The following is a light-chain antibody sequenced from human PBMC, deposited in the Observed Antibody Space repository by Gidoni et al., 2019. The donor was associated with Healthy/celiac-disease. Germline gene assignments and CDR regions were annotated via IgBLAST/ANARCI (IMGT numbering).Light chain of an antibody. J-gene: IGKJ1*01. CDR3: QQSYSTLST. Sequence: EIQMTQSPSSLSASVGDRVTITCRASQSISSNLNWYQQKPGKAPKLLIYAASSLHSGIPSRFSGSGSGTDFTLTISSLQPEDFATYYCQQSYSTLSTFGQGTKVEIK. CDR1: QSISSN. CDR2: AAS. V-gene: IGKV1-39*01.